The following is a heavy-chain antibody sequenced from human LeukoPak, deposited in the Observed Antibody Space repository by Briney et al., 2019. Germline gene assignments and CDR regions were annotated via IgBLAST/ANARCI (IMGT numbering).Heavy chain of an antibody. CDR2: IRYDGSNK. D-gene: IGHD5-18*01. J-gene: IGHJ5*02. CDR1: GFTFSSYG. CDR3: AKWAQHQYSYGYHWFDP. V-gene: IGHV3-30*02. Sequence: GESLKISCAASGFTFSSYGMHWVRQAPGKGLEWVAFIRYDGSNKYYADSVKGRFTISRDNSKNTLYLQMNSLRAEDTAVYYCAKWAQHQYSYGYHWFDPWGQGTLVTVSS.